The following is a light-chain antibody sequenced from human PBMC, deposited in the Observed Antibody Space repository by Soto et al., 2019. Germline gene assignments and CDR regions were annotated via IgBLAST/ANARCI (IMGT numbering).Light chain of an antibody. CDR2: DAS. CDR3: SQHASPPQT. Sequence: EIVLTQSPGTLSLSPGERATLTCRASQSVAKDYLAWYQQTPGQAPRLLMYDASKGATGIPGRFSGSGSGTDFILTISRLEPEDFATYFCSQHASPPQTFGQGTKVEIK. J-gene: IGKJ1*01. CDR1: QSVAKDY. V-gene: IGKV3-20*01.